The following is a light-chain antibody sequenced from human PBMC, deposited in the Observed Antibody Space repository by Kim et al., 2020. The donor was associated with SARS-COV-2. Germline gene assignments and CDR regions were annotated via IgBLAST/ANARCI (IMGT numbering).Light chain of an antibody. CDR2: EDN. Sequence: GKTVTISCTRSSGSIARNYVQWYQRRPGSAPTTVIYEDNQRPSGVPDRFSGSIDSSSNSASLTISGLKTEDESDYYCQSYDSGIWVFGGGTKVTVL. J-gene: IGLJ3*02. CDR1: SGSIARNY. V-gene: IGLV6-57*03. CDR3: QSYDSGIWV.